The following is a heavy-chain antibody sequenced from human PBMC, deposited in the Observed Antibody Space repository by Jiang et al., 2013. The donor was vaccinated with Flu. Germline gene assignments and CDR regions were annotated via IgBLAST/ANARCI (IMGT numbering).Heavy chain of an antibody. CDR3: ARGPRGYSYGFFDY. CDR2: INHSGST. J-gene: IGHJ4*02. CDR1: GGSFSGYY. V-gene: IGHV4-34*01. D-gene: IGHD5-18*01. Sequence: LLKPSETLSLTCAVYGGSFSGYYWSWIRQPPGKGLEWIGEINHSGSTNYNPSLKSRVTISVDTSKNQFSLKLSSVTAADTAVYYCARGPRGYSYGFFDYWGQGTLVTVSS.